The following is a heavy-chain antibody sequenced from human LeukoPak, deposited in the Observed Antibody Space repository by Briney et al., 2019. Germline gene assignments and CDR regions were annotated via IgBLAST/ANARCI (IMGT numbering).Heavy chain of an antibody. Sequence: GGSLRLSCAASGFPFSSYEVNWVRQAPGKGLEWVSYISSSGSTIYYADSVKGRFTISRDNAKNSVYLQMNSLRAEDTAVYYCARVRLTISSRRGFDYWGQGTLVTVSS. D-gene: IGHD3-9*01. V-gene: IGHV3-48*03. CDR1: GFPFSSYE. CDR3: ARVRLTISSRRGFDY. J-gene: IGHJ4*02. CDR2: ISSSGSTI.